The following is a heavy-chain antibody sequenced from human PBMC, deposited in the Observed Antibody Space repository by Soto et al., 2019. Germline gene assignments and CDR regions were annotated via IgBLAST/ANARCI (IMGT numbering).Heavy chain of an antibody. CDR2: IYSDDSDT. CDR1: GYSFTSNW. D-gene: IGHD1-1*01. J-gene: IGHJ4*02. Sequence: LGESLKISCKDSGYSFTSNWIGWVRQMPGKGLEWMGVIYSDDSDTRYSPSFQGQVTISVDKSINTAYLQWSSLKASDTAMYYCARHYNGFDYWGQGTLVTVSS. V-gene: IGHV5-51*01. CDR3: ARHYNGFDY.